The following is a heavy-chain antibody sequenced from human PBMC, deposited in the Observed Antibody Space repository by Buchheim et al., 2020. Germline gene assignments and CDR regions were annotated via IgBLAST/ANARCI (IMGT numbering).Heavy chain of an antibody. CDR3: VKDLPNSGFAYDY. Sequence: EVQLVESGGGLVQPGGSLRLSCAASGFTFSRYWMHWVRQAPGKGLMWVSRVNSDGSGTGYADSVKGRFSISRDNAKHTQYLQMSSLRAEDTAVYYCVKDLPNSGFAYDYWGQGSL. D-gene: IGHD5-12*01. CDR1: GFTFSRYW. CDR2: VNSDGSGT. V-gene: IGHV3-74*01. J-gene: IGHJ4*02.